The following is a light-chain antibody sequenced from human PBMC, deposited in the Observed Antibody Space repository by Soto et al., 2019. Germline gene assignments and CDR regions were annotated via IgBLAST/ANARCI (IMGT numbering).Light chain of an antibody. CDR1: QGISSY. V-gene: IGKV1-9*01. Sequence: IQLTQSPSSLSASVGDRVTITCRASQGISSYLAWYQQKPGKAPKLLIYAASTLQSGAPSRFSSSASCIDFTLTINGPQTEDFATYCSQPLNSYSRTSGQGTKVEIK. J-gene: IGKJ1*01. CDR3: QPLNSYSRT. CDR2: AAS.